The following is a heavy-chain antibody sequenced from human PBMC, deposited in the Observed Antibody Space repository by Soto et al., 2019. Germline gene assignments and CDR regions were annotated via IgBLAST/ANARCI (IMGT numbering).Heavy chain of an antibody. CDR2: ISGSGGST. CDR1: GFTFSSYA. Sequence: VGSLRLSCAASGFTFSSYAMSWVRQAPGKGLEWVSAISGSGGSTYYADSVKGRFTIYRDNSKNTLCLQMNSLRAEDTAVYYCAKTNEIKLFFDYWGQGTLVTVSS. V-gene: IGHV3-23*01. D-gene: IGHD1-1*01. J-gene: IGHJ4*02. CDR3: AKTNEIKLFFDY.